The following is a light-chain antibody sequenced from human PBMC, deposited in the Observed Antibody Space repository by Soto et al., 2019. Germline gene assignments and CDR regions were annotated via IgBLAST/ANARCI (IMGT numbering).Light chain of an antibody. J-gene: IGLJ2*01. CDR2: LNSDGSH. CDR1: SAHSSYA. V-gene: IGLV4-69*01. CDR3: QTWGTGIVV. Sequence: QLVLTQSPSASASLGASVKITCTLSSAHSSYAIAWHQQQPEKVPRYLMKLNSDGSHRKGDGIPDRFSGSISGAERYLTISRLQSEDEADYYCQTWGTGIVVFGGGTKLTVL.